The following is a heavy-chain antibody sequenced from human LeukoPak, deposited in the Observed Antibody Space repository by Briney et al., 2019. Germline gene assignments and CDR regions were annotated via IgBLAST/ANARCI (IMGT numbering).Heavy chain of an antibody. CDR1: GFTFSSYW. CDR3: AKDWGATAEYYFDY. J-gene: IGHJ4*02. D-gene: IGHD1-26*01. Sequence: GGSLRLSCAASGFTFSSYWMSWVRQAPGKGLEWVANIKQDGSEKYYVDSVKGRFTISRDNAKNSLYLQMNSLRAEDMALYYCAKDWGATAEYYFDYWGQGTLVTVSS. V-gene: IGHV3-7*03. CDR2: IKQDGSEK.